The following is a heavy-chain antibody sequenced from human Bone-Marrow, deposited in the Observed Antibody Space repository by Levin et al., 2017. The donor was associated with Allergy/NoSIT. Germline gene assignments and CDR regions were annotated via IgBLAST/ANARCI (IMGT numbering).Heavy chain of an antibody. Sequence: GASVKVSCNVSGYPLTQLSIHWVRLAPGKGLEWMGGFDPEDDERISAQNFQGRITMTEDTSANTAYMELSSLTSEDTAIYFCATGADSGLYYYSYYGMDVWGQGTTVTVSS. V-gene: IGHV1-24*01. CDR1: GYPLTQLS. D-gene: IGHD2-21*02. J-gene: IGHJ6*02. CDR2: FDPEDDER. CDR3: ATGADSGLYYYSYYGMDV.